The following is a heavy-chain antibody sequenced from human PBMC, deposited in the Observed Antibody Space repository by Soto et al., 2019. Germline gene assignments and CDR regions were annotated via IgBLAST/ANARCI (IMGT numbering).Heavy chain of an antibody. CDR1: GGSISSYY. D-gene: IGHD1-1*01. CDR3: ARDRNWNTPGWFDP. CDR2: IYYSGST. J-gene: IGHJ5*02. V-gene: IGHV4-59*01. Sequence: SETLSLTCTVSGGSISSYYWSWIRQPPGKGLEWIGYIYYSGSTNYNPSLKSRVTISVDTSKNQFSLKLSSVTAADTAVYYCARDRNWNTPGWFDPWGQGTLVTVSS.